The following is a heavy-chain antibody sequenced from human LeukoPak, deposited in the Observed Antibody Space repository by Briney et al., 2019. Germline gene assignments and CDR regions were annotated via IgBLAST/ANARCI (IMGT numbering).Heavy chain of an antibody. Sequence: PSETLSLTCTVSGGSISSYYWSWIRQPAGKGLEWIGRIYTSGSTNYNPSRKSRVTMSVDTSKNQFSLKLSSVTAADTAVYYCARDQGYTVKNWFDPWGQGTLVTVSS. V-gene: IGHV4-4*07. CDR3: ARDQGYTVKNWFDP. J-gene: IGHJ5*02. CDR2: IYTSGST. CDR1: GGSISSYY. D-gene: IGHD4-17*01.